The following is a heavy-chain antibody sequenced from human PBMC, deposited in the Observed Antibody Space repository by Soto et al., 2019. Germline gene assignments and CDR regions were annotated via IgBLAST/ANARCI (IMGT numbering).Heavy chain of an antibody. J-gene: IGHJ4*02. CDR2: ISYDGSNK. V-gene: IGHV3-30-3*01. CDR1: GFTFSSYA. D-gene: IGHD1-26*01. CDR3: ARGERATTFTLLLDGVDY. Sequence: PGGSLRLSCAASGFTFSSYAMHWVRQAPGKGLEWVAVISYDGSNKYYADSVKGRFTISRDNSKNTLYLQMNSLRAEDTAVYYCARGERATTFTLLLDGVDYWGQGTLVTVSS.